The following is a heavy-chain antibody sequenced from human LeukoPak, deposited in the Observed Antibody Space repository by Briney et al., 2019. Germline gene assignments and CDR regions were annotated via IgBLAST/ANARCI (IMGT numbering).Heavy chain of an antibody. CDR1: GGSFSSGSYY. Sequence: PSETLSLTCTVSGGSFSSGSYYWSWIRQPPGKGLEWIGYIYYSGSTNYNPSLKSRVTISVDTSKNQFSLKLSSVTAADTAVFYCARGWGFYDYWGQGTLVTVSS. CDR3: ARGWGFYDY. V-gene: IGHV4-61*01. CDR2: IYYSGST. D-gene: IGHD7-27*01. J-gene: IGHJ4*02.